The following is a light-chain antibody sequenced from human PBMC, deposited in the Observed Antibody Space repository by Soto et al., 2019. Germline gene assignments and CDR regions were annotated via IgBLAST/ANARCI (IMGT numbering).Light chain of an antibody. CDR3: GTWDNSLTVWV. Sequence: QSELTQPPSVSAAPGQKVTISCSGSSSNSGNNYVSWYQNLPGTAPKLLIYENNKRPSGIPDRFSGSKSGTSATLGITGLQTGDGATYYCGTWDNSLTVWVFGGGTKLTVL. CDR2: ENN. J-gene: IGLJ3*02. CDR1: SSNSGNNY. V-gene: IGLV1-51*02.